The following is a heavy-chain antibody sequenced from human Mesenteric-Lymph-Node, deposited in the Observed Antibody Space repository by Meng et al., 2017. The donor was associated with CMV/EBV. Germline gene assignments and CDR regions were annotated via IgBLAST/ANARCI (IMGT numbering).Heavy chain of an antibody. V-gene: IGHV1-2*02. Sequence: ASVKVSCKASGYTFTGYYMHWVRQAPGQGLEWMGWINPNSGGTNYAQKFQGRVTMTRDTSINTAYMELRSLRSDDTAMYYCARDLRFLGRCYGMDVWGQGTTVTVSS. J-gene: IGHJ6*02. CDR2: INPNSGGT. D-gene: IGHD3-3*01. CDR1: GYTFTGYY. CDR3: ARDLRFLGRCYGMDV.